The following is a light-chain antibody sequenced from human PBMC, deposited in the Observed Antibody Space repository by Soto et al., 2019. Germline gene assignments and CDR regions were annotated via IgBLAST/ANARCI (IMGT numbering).Light chain of an antibody. J-gene: IGLJ3*02. CDR3: QSADSSGTNWV. CDR2: KDT. V-gene: IGLV3-25*03. CDR1: ALPKQY. Sequence: SYELTQPPSVSVSPGQTARITCSGDALPKQYAYWFQQKPGQAPVLVIYKDTERPSGIPERFSGSRSGTTVTLTISGVQAEDEADYYCQSADSSGTNWVFGGGTKLTVL.